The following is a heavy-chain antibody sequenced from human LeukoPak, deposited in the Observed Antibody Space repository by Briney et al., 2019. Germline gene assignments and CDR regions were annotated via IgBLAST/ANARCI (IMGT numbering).Heavy chain of an antibody. CDR3: AKDLQGKYPMGAFDI. CDR2: ISYDGSNK. CDR1: GFTFSDYY. V-gene: IGHV3-30*18. J-gene: IGHJ3*02. Sequence: GGSLRLSCAASGFTFSDYYMSWIRQAPGKGLEWVAVISYDGSNKYYADSVKGRFTISRDNSKNTLYLQMNSLRAEDTAVYYCAKDLQGKYPMGAFDIWGQGTMVTVSS. D-gene: IGHD2-2*02.